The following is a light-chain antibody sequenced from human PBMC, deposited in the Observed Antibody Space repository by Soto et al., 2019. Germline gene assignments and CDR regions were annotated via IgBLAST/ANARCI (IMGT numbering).Light chain of an antibody. Sequence: QSVLTQPASVSGSPGQSITISCTGTTSDVGDYNYVSWYQQHPGKVPKVLIYEVSNRPSGVAYRFSGSKSGNTASLTISGLQAEDEASYYCFSYTTSSAPYVFGTGTKLTVL. J-gene: IGLJ1*01. CDR3: FSYTTSSAPYV. V-gene: IGLV2-14*01. CDR1: TSDVGDYNY. CDR2: EVS.